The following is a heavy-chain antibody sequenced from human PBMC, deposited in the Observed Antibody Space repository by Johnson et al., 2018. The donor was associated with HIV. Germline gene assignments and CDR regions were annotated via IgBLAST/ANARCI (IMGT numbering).Heavy chain of an antibody. CDR1: GFTFSSYA. CDR3: AKTEGSGWQYAVDI. Sequence: QVQLVESGGGVVQPGRSLRLSCAASGFTFSSYAMHWVRQAPGKGLEWVAVISYDGSNKYYADSVKGRFTISRDNSKNTLYLQMNSLREEETAVYYCAKTEGSGWQYAVDIWGQGTMVTVSS. J-gene: IGHJ3*02. V-gene: IGHV3-30-3*02. D-gene: IGHD2-15*01. CDR2: ISYDGSNK.